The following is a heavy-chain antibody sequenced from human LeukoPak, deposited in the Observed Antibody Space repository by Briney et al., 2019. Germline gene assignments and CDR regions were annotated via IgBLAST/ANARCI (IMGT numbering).Heavy chain of an antibody. Sequence: PPGGSLTLACAVSGFTFDDYGMSWVRQAPGKGLEWVSCINWNGCSIGYADSVKGRFTISRDNAKKSLYLKMISLRGEDTALYYCVRDYCGGDCYPFDYWGQGTLVTVSS. CDR2: INWNGCSI. D-gene: IGHD2-21*02. CDR3: VRDYCGGDCYPFDY. CDR1: GFTFDDYG. V-gene: IGHV3-20*04. J-gene: IGHJ4*02.